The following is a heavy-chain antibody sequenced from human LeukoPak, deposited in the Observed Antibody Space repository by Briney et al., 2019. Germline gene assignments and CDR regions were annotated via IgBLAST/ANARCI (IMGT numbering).Heavy chain of an antibody. J-gene: IGHJ4*02. V-gene: IGHV3-30*18. CDR2: ISYDGSNK. Sequence: GRSLRLSCAASGFTFSSYGMHWVRQAPGKGLEWVAVISYDGSNKYYADSVKGRFTISRDNSKNTLYLQMNSLRAEDTAVYYCAKDKVDDDYVWGSYRPPSYFDYWGQGTLVTVSS. CDR3: AKDKVDDDYVWGSYRPPSYFDY. CDR1: GFTFSSYG. D-gene: IGHD3-16*02.